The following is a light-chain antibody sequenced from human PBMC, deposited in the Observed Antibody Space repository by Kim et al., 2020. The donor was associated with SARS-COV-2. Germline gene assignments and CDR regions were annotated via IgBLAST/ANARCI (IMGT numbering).Light chain of an antibody. CDR3: LQYNNWPYT. Sequence: SGSPGERATLSCRASQSVSSNLAWIQQKPGQAPRLLIYGASSRATGIPARFSGSASGTEFTLTISSLQSEDFAVYYCLQYNNWPYTFGQGTKLEI. CDR2: GAS. V-gene: IGKV3-15*01. J-gene: IGKJ2*01. CDR1: QSVSSN.